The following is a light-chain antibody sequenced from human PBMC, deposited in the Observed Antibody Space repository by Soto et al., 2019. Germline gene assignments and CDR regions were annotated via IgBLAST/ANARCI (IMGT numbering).Light chain of an antibody. J-gene: IGKJ4*01. CDR3: QQSYSSPLT. V-gene: IGKV1-39*01. CDR2: SAS. CDR1: QSINNY. Sequence: DVQMTQSPSSLSASVGDTVTITCRASQSINNYLNWYEQKPGEAPKLLMYSASTLQSGVPSRFSGSGTGTDFTLSITSLQPEDFAVYYSQQSYSSPLTFGGGTKVEI.